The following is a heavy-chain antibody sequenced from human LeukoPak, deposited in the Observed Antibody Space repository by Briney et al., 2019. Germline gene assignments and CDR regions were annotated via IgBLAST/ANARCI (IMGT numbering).Heavy chain of an antibody. CDR3: ARGRKFYYGSGSYYVY. CDR1: GGSFSGYY. Sequence: PSETLSPTCAVYGGSFSGYYWSWIRQPPGKGLEWIGEINHSGSTNYNPSLKSRVTISVDTSKNQFSLKLSSVTAAGTAVYYCARGRKFYYGSGSYYVYWGQGTLVTVSS. V-gene: IGHV4-34*01. CDR2: INHSGST. J-gene: IGHJ4*02. D-gene: IGHD3-10*01.